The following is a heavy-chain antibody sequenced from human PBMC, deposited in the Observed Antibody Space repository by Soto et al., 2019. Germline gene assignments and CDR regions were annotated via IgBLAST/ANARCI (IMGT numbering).Heavy chain of an antibody. D-gene: IGHD3-10*01. V-gene: IGHV1-69*01. Sequence: QGQLVQSGAEVKKPGSSVKVSCKASGGTFSSYAISWVRQAPGQGLEWMGVIIPIFGTANYAQKFQGRVTITADEPTSTAYMELSSLRSEDTAVYYSARDVMLNYGSGSYFEYWGQGPLVTVSA. CDR1: GGTFSSYA. CDR2: IIPIFGTA. J-gene: IGHJ4*02. CDR3: ARDVMLNYGSGSYFEY.